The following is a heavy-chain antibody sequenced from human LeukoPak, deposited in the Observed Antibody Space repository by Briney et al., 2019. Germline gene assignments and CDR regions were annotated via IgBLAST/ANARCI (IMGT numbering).Heavy chain of an antibody. CDR3: ARPNYYDSNRRSGSAFDI. D-gene: IGHD3-22*01. Sequence: GGSLRLSCAAPGFTFSSYSMNWVRQAPGKGLEWVSYISSSSSTIYYADSVKGRFTISRDNAKNSLYLQMNSLRAEDTAVYYCARPNYYDSNRRSGSAFDIWGQGTMVTVSS. J-gene: IGHJ3*02. CDR1: GFTFSSYS. CDR2: ISSSSSTI. V-gene: IGHV3-48*04.